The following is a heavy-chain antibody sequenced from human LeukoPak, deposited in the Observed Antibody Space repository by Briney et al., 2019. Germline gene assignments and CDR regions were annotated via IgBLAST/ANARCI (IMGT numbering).Heavy chain of an antibody. Sequence: GGSLRLSCAASGFTFSSYAMSWVRQAPGKGLEWISAISGSGGSTYYVDSVKGRFTISRDNSRNTLYLQMNSLRVEDTAVYYCAKLPVAGLYFDYWGQGTLVTVSS. V-gene: IGHV3-23*01. CDR2: ISGSGGST. CDR3: AKLPVAGLYFDY. D-gene: IGHD6-19*01. CDR1: GFTFSSYA. J-gene: IGHJ4*02.